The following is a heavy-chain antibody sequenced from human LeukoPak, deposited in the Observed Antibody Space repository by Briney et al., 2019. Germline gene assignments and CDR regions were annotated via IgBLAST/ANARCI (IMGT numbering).Heavy chain of an antibody. D-gene: IGHD6-13*01. CDR3: ARDAGGLYSSSWYHSTPFDY. CDR1: GFTFSDYY. J-gene: IGHJ4*02. CDR2: ISSSGSTI. V-gene: IGHV3-11*01. Sequence: GGSLRLSCAASGFTFSDYYMSWIRQAPGKGLEWVSYISSSGSTIYYADSVKGRFTISRDNAKNSLYLQMNSLRAEDTAVYYCARDAGGLYSSSWYHSTPFDYWGQGTLVTVSS.